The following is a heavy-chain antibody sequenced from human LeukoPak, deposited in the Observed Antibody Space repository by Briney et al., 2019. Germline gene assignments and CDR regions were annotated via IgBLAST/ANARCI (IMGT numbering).Heavy chain of an antibody. V-gene: IGHV1-2*02. J-gene: IGHJ4*02. CDR2: INPNSGGT. D-gene: IGHD3-22*01. Sequence: GASVKVSCKASGYTFTGYYMHWVRQAPGQGLEWMGWINPNSGGTNYAQKFQGRVTMTRDTSISTAYMELSSLRSEDTAVYYCANNPRKTDYYDSSGHFDYWGQGTLVTVSS. CDR1: GYTFTGYY. CDR3: ANNPRKTDYYDSSGHFDY.